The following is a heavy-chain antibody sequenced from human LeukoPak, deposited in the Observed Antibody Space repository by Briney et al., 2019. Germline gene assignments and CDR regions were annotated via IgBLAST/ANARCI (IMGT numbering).Heavy chain of an antibody. CDR2: IYYSGST. CDR3: ARHSFRVWFGDPVGAFDI. V-gene: IGHV4-59*08. J-gene: IGHJ3*02. D-gene: IGHD3-10*01. CDR1: GGSLSSYY. Sequence: SETLSLTCTVSGGSLSSYYWSWIRQPPGKGLEWIGYIYYSGSTNYNPSLKSRVTISVDTSKNQFALKLSSVTAADTAVYYCARHSFRVWFGDPVGAFDIWGQGTMVTVSS.